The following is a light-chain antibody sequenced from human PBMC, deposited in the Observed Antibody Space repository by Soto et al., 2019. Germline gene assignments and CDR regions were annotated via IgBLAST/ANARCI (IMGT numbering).Light chain of an antibody. J-gene: IGLJ1*01. CDR1: SSDVGGYNY. V-gene: IGLV2-14*03. CDR3: SSYTTSNTRQIV. CDR2: DVS. Sequence: QSVLTQPASVSGSPGQSITISCTGTSSDVGGYNYVSWYQHHPGKAPKLMIFDVSNRPSGVSNRFSGSKSGNTASLTISGLQHEDEAAYYCSSYTTSNTRQIVFGTGTKLTVL.